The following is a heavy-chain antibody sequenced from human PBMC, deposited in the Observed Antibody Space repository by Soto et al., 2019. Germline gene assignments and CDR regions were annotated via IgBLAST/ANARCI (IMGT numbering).Heavy chain of an antibody. CDR3: AGKYCSGGSCYSSVDY. CDR1: GGTFSSYA. D-gene: IGHD2-15*01. V-gene: IGHV1-69*13. Sequence: ASVKVSCKASGGTFSSYAISWVRQAPGQGLEWMGGIIPIFGTANYAQKFQGRVTITADESTSTAYMELSSLRSEDTAVYYCAGKYCSGGSCYSSVDYWGQGTLVTVSS. J-gene: IGHJ4*02. CDR2: IIPIFGTA.